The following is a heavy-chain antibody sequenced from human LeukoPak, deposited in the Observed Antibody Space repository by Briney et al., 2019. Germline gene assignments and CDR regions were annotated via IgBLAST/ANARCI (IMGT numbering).Heavy chain of an antibody. Sequence: GGSLRLSCAASGFTFSSYAMHWVRQAPGKGLEWVAVISYDGSNKYYADSVKGRFTISRDNSKNTLYLQVNSLRAEDTAVYYCATGYCSSTSCPGYYWGQGTLVTVSS. V-gene: IGHV3-30-3*01. D-gene: IGHD2-2*01. CDR1: GFTFSSYA. CDR2: ISYDGSNK. J-gene: IGHJ4*02. CDR3: ATGYCSSTSCPGYY.